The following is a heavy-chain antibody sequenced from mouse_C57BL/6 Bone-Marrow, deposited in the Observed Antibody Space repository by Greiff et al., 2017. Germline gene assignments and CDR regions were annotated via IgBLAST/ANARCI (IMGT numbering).Heavy chain of an antibody. J-gene: IGHJ1*03. Sequence: VQLQESGAELVKPGASVKLSCKASGYTFTSYWMHWVKQRPGQGLEWIGMIHPNSGSTNYNEKFKSKATLTVDKSSSTAYMQLSSLTSEDSAVYYCARKGGSSHHWYFDVWGTGTTVTVSS. D-gene: IGHD1-1*01. V-gene: IGHV1-64*01. CDR2: IHPNSGST. CDR1: GYTFTSYW. CDR3: ARKGGSSHHWYFDV.